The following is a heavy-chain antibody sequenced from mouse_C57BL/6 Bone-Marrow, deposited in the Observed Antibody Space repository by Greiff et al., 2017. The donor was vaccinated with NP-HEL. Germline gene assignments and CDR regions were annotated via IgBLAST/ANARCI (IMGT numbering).Heavy chain of an antibody. V-gene: IGHV1-81*01. D-gene: IGHD2-3*01. Sequence: QVHVKQSGAELARPGASVKLSCKASGYTFTSYGISWVKQRTGQGLEWIGEIYPRSGNTYYNEKFKGKATLTADKSSSTAYMELRSLTSEDSAVYFCARSGVYDGYRGFAYWGQGTLVTVSA. CDR1: GYTFTSYG. CDR3: ARSGVYDGYRGFAY. CDR2: IYPRSGNT. J-gene: IGHJ3*01.